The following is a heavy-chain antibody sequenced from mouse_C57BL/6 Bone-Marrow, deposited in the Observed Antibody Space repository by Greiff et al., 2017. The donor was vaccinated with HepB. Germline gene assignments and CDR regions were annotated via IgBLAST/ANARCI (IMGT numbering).Heavy chain of an antibody. CDR2: INPYNGDT. J-gene: IGHJ4*01. Sequence: VQLKESGPELVKPGASVKISCKASGYSFTGYFMNWVKQSHGKSLEWIGRINPYNGDTFYNQKFKGKATLTVDKSSSTAHMELLSLTSEDFAGYYCARKIWGGSSYYAMDYWGQGTSVTVSS. D-gene: IGHD1-1*01. V-gene: IGHV1-37*01. CDR1: GYSFTGYF. CDR3: ARKIWGGSSYYAMDY.